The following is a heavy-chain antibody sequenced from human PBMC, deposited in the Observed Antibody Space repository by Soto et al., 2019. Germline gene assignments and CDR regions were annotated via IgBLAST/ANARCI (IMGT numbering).Heavy chain of an antibody. D-gene: IGHD6-19*01. V-gene: IGHV3-49*03. CDR2: IRSKAYSGTT. J-gene: IGHJ5*02. CDR3: TRRYSSGWYWFDH. Sequence: GGSLRLSCTASGFSFADSAMSWFRQAPGKGLEWVGFIRSKAYSGTTEYAASVRGRFTISRDDSKSIAYLQMNSLKTEDTAVYYCTRRYSSGWYWFDHWGQGTLVTVSS. CDR1: GFSFADSA.